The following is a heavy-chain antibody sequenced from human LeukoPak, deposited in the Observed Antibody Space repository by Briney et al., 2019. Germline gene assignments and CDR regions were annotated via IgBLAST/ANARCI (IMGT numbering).Heavy chain of an antibody. V-gene: IGHV4-34*01. CDR3: ARERYSYDAFDI. J-gene: IGHJ3*02. CDR1: GGSFSGYY. Sequence: SETLSLTCAVYGGSFSGYYWSWIRQPPRKGLEWIGEINHSGSTNYNPSLKSRVTISVDTSKNQFSLKLSSVTAADTAVYYCARERYSYDAFDIWGQGTMVTVSS. D-gene: IGHD5-18*01. CDR2: INHSGST.